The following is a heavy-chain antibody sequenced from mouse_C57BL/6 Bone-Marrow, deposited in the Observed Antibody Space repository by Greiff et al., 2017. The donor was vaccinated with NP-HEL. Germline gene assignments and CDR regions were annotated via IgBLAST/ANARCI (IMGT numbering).Heavy chain of an antibody. CDR2: IYPGSGST. V-gene: IGHV1-55*01. CDR1: GYTFTSYW. D-gene: IGHD2-1*01. J-gene: IGHJ1*03. Sequence: QVQLQQPGAELVKPGASVKMSCKASGYTFTSYWITWVKQRPGQGLEWIGDIYPGSGSTNYHEKFKSKATLTVDTSSSTAYMQLSSLTSEDSAVYYCARGYYGNYGFYWYFGVWGTGTTVTVSS. CDR3: ARGYYGNYGFYWYFGV.